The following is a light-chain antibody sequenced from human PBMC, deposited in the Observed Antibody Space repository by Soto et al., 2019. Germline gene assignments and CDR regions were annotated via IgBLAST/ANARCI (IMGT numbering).Light chain of an antibody. CDR3: SSYTGSSTAV. CDR1: SSDVGGYNY. J-gene: IGLJ7*01. CDR2: DVS. V-gene: IGLV2-14*01. Sequence: QSALTQPASVPGSPGQSITISCTGTSSDVGGYNYVSWYQQHPGKAPKLMIYDVSNRPSGVSTRFSGSKSGNTASLTISGLQAEDEADYYCSSYTGSSTAVFGGGTQLTVL.